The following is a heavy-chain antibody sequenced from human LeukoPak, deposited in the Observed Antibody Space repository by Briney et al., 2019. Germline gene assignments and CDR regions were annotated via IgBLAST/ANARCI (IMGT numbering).Heavy chain of an antibody. CDR3: AGGNTWPGLSY. J-gene: IGHJ4*02. D-gene: IGHD6-25*01. V-gene: IGHV3-53*01. CDR1: GFTVSGNY. Sequence: GGSLRLSCAASGFTVSGNYMSWVRQAPGKGREWVSVIYTAGSTYNADSVKGRFTISRDKSKNTPYLQMNTLRAEDTAVYFCAGGNTWPGLSYWGQGTLLTVSS. CDR2: IYTAGST.